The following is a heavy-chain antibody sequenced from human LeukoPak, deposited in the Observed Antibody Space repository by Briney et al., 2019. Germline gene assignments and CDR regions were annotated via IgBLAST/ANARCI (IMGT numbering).Heavy chain of an antibody. CDR3: ASAGSRGVFDI. CDR2: IWYDGSNK. J-gene: IGHJ3*02. D-gene: IGHD6-13*01. CDR1: GFTFSSYG. Sequence: GGSLRLSCAASGFTFSSYGMHWVRQAPGKGLEWVAVIWYDGSNKYYADSVKGRFTISRDNSKNTLYLQMNSLRAEDTALYYCASAGSRGVFDIWGQGTMVTVSS. V-gene: IGHV3-33*01.